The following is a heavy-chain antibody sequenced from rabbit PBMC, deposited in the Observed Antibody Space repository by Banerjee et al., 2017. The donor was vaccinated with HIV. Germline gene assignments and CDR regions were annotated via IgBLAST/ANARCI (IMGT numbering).Heavy chain of an antibody. D-gene: IGHD1-1*01. CDR3: ARNLASDSADYISENL. J-gene: IGHJ4*01. V-gene: IGHV1S40*01. Sequence: QSLEESGGDLVKPGASLTLTCTASGFSFSSSYYMCWVRQAPGKGLEWIGCIYTGSTSSYYASWAKGRFTISKTSSTTVTLQMTSPTAADTATYFCARNLASDSADYISENLWGPGTLVTVS. CDR1: GFSFSSSYY. CDR2: IYTGSTSS.